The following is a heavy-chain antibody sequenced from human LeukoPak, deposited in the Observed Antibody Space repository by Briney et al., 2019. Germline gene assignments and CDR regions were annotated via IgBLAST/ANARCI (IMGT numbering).Heavy chain of an antibody. D-gene: IGHD3-9*01. J-gene: IGHJ4*02. V-gene: IGHV3-21*04. CDR1: GFTFNTYT. Sequence: PGGSLRLSCAASGFTFNTYTMNWVRQAPGKGLEWVSSITTSSLYIYYTDSVKGRFTISRDNAKNSLYLQMNSLSAEDTAIYYCAKDLKAGDGIWLNDCWGQGTLVTVSS. CDR3: AKDLKAGDGIWLNDC. CDR2: ITTSSLYI.